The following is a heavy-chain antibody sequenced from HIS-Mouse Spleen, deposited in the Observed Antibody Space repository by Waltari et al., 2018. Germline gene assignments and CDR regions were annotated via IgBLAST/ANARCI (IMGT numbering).Heavy chain of an antibody. D-gene: IGHD7-27*01. CDR2: INQSGST. Sequence: QVQLQQWGAGLLKPSETLSLTCAVYGGSFSGYYWSWIRQPPGKGLEWIGEINQSGSTKYNPSLKSRVTISVDTSKNQFSLKLSSVTAADTAVYYCARIPLTGDAFDIWGQGTMVTVSS. V-gene: IGHV4-34*01. CDR1: GGSFSGYY. J-gene: IGHJ3*02. CDR3: ARIPLTGDAFDI.